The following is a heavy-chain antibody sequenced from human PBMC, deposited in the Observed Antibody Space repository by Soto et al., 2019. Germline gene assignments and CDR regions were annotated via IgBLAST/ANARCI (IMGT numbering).Heavy chain of an antibody. V-gene: IGHV3-23*01. Sequence: GGSLRLSCAASGFTFSSYAMSWVRQAPGKGLECVSSISRGANTYYTDSVRGRFTISRDNSKNSLYLQMSSLRADDTAIYYWAKASATVKSDGMDVWGQGTTVNVSS. CDR1: GFTFSSYA. J-gene: IGHJ6*02. D-gene: IGHD6-6*01. CDR2: ISRGANT. CDR3: AKASATVKSDGMDV.